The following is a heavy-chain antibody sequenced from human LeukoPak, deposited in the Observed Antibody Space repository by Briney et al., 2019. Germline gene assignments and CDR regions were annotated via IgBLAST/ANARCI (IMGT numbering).Heavy chain of an antibody. CDR1: GGSVTTYY. V-gene: IGHV4-59*02. CDR3: ARVVGRYCSSASCYVDY. Sequence: KASETLSLTCTVPGGSVTTYYWSWIRQPPGKGLEWIGYIYDSGSTNYNPSLKSRVTISEDTSKRQFSLKLRSVTAADTAVYYCARVVGRYCSSASCYVDYWGQGTLVTVSS. D-gene: IGHD2-2*01. CDR2: IYDSGST. J-gene: IGHJ4*02.